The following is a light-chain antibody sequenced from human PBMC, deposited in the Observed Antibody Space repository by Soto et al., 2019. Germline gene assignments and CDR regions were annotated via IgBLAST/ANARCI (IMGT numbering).Light chain of an antibody. CDR3: QQYNSYPLT. V-gene: IGKV1-5*03. J-gene: IGKJ4*01. Sequence: DIQMTQSPSTLSASVGDRVTITCRASQSISSWLAWYPQKPGKAPNLLIYKASSLESGVPARFSGSGSGTEFTLTISSLQPDDFATYYCQQYNSYPLTFGGGTKVAIK. CDR2: KAS. CDR1: QSISSW.